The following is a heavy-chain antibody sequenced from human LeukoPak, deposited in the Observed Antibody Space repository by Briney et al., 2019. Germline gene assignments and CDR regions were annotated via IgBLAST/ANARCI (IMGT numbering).Heavy chain of an antibody. D-gene: IGHD5-18*01. J-gene: IGHJ4*02. Sequence: PGGSLRLSCAASGFTVSSNYMSWVRQAPGKGLEWVANIKYGGSEKYYADSVKGRFTISRDNAKNSLYLQMNSLRAEDTAVYFCARAEGYSYAFYFVYWGQGTLVTVSS. CDR1: GFTVSSNY. CDR3: ARAEGYSYAFYFVY. CDR2: IKYGGSEK. V-gene: IGHV3-7*04.